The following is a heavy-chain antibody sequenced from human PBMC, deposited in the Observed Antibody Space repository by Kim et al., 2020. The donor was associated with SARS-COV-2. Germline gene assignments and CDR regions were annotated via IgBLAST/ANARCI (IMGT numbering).Heavy chain of an antibody. CDR2: ISSSGSYV. CDR3: ARVTDGVLSAYYFDL. CDR1: GFTFSDYY. Sequence: GGSLRLSCAASGFTFSDYYMTWIRQAPGKGLEWVSYISSSGSYVNYADSVKGRFTISRDNAKNSLYLQMSSLRAEDTALYYCARVTDGVLSAYYFDLWGQGTLVTVSS. J-gene: IGHJ4*02. V-gene: IGHV3-11*01. D-gene: IGHD3-16*02.